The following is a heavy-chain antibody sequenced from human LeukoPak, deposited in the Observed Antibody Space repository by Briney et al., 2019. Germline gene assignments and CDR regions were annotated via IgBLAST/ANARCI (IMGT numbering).Heavy chain of an antibody. CDR2: IYYSGST. CDR3: ARDGRDGYNPTFDY. Sequence: SETLSLTCTVSGGSISSYYWSWIRQPPGKGLEWIGYIYYSGSTNYNPSLKSRVTISVDTSKNQFSLKLSSVTAADTVVYYCARDGRDGYNPTFDYWGQGTLVTVSS. D-gene: IGHD5-24*01. J-gene: IGHJ4*02. CDR1: GGSISSYY. V-gene: IGHV4-59*01.